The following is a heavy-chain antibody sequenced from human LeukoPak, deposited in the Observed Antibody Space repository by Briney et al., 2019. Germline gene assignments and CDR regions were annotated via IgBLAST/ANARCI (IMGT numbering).Heavy chain of an antibody. CDR1: GFTFNTYG. Sequence: GSLRLSCVASGFTFNTYGMSWIRQSPGKGLEWIGEINHGGSTNYNPSLKSRVTISVDTSKNQFSLKLNSVTAADTAVYYCAALGVRFPWGQGTLVTVSS. V-gene: IGHV4-34*08. CDR2: INHGGST. D-gene: IGHD3-16*01. CDR3: AALGVRFP. J-gene: IGHJ5*02.